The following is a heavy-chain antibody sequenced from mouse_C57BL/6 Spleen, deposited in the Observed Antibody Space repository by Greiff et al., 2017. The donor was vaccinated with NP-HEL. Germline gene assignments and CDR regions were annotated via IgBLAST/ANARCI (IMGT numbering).Heavy chain of an antibody. Sequence: EVKLVESGGGLVKPGGSLKLSCAASGFTFSSYAMSWVRQTPEKRLEWVATISDGGSYTYYPDNVKGRFTISRDNAKNNLYLQMSHLKSEDTAMCYCARDGGTSGYFDVWGTGTTVTVSS. J-gene: IGHJ1*03. CDR2: ISDGGSYT. CDR1: GFTFSSYA. CDR3: ARDGGTSGYFDV. D-gene: IGHD1-1*02. V-gene: IGHV5-4*01.